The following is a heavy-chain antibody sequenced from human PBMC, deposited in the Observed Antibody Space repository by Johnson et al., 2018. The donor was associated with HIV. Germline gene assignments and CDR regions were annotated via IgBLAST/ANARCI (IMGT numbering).Heavy chain of an antibody. CDR2: IRYDGSNK. CDR1: GFTSSSYG. J-gene: IGHJ3*02. V-gene: IGHV3-30*02. CDR3: AKAGVLLMVYAWEPDAFDI. D-gene: IGHD2-8*01. Sequence: QVQLVESGGGVVQPGGSLRLSCAASGFTSSSYGMHWVRQAPGKGLEWVAFIRYDGSNKYYADSVKGRFTISRDNSKNTLYLQMNSLRAEDKAVYYCAKAGVLLMVYAWEPDAFDIWGQGTMVTVSS.